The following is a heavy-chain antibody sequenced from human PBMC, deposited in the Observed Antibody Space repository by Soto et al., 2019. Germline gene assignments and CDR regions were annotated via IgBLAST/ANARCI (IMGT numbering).Heavy chain of an antibody. J-gene: IGHJ4*02. D-gene: IGHD5-18*01. CDR3: ARGHVDTAPWFDY. CDR2: INHSGST. Sequence: PSETLSLTCAVYGGSFSCYYWIWIRQPPGKGLEWIGEINHSGSTNYNPSLKSRVTISVDTSKNQFSLKLSSVTAADTAVYYCARGHVDTAPWFDYWGQGTLVTVSS. CDR1: GGSFSCYY. V-gene: IGHV4-34*01.